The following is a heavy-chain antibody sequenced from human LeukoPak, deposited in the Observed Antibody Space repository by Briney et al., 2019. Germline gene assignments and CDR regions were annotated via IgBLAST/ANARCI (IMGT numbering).Heavy chain of an antibody. Sequence: GGSLRLSCAASGFTFSSYAMHWVRQAPGKGLEWVAVISYDGSNKYYADSVKGRFTISRDNSKNTLYLQMNSLRDEDTAVYYCARDGFIAVAGDYYYYYMDVWGKGTTVTVSS. CDR3: ARDGFIAVAGDYYYYYMDV. CDR2: ISYDGSNK. CDR1: GFTFSSYA. J-gene: IGHJ6*03. V-gene: IGHV3-30*04. D-gene: IGHD6-13*01.